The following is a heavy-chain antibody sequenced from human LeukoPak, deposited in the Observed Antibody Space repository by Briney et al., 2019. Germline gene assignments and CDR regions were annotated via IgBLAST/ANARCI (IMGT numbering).Heavy chain of an antibody. CDR3: ARDYCSGGSCFTLGY. CDR1: GGSFSGYY. J-gene: IGHJ4*02. Sequence: SETLSLTCAVYGGSFSGYYWSWIRQPPGKGPEWIGEINHSGSTNYNPSLKSRVTISVDTSKNQFSLKLSSVTAADTAVYYCARDYCSGGSCFTLGYWGQGTLVTVSS. D-gene: IGHD2-15*01. V-gene: IGHV4-34*01. CDR2: INHSGST.